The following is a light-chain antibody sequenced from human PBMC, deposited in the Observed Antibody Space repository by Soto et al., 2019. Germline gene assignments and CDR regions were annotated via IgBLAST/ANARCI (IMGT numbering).Light chain of an antibody. Sequence: EIGLTQSPGTLSLSPGERATLSCRASQSVSNSYLAWYQQKPGQAPRLLIYGASNRATGIPDRFTGSGSGTDFNLTISRLEPEDFAVYYCQQYGSSSTWTFGQGTRWIS. CDR2: GAS. CDR1: QSVSNSY. CDR3: QQYGSSSTWT. J-gene: IGKJ1*01. V-gene: IGKV3-20*01.